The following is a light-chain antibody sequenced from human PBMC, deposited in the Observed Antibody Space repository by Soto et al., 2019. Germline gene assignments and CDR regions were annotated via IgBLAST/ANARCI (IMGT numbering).Light chain of an antibody. CDR1: QSISTS. V-gene: IGKV1-5*01. CDR3: QQYDSYST. CDR2: DAS. Sequence: DMQMTQSPSTLSASVGDRVTITCRASQSISTSLAWYQQKPGKAPKLLIHDASSLESGVPSRFSGSGSGTEFTLTISSLQPDDFATYHCQQYDSYSTFGQGTKVDIK. J-gene: IGKJ1*01.